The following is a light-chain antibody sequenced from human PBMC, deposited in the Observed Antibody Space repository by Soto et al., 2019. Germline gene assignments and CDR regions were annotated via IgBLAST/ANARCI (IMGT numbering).Light chain of an antibody. Sequence: QSALTQPASVSGSPGQSIPISCTGTSSDVGGYNYVSWYQQHPGKAPKLMIYEVSNRPSGVSNRFSGSKSGNTASLTISGLHTEDEADYYCSSYTSSSTVVFGTGTKLTVL. V-gene: IGLV2-14*01. J-gene: IGLJ1*01. CDR2: EVS. CDR1: SSDVGGYNY. CDR3: SSYTSSSTVV.